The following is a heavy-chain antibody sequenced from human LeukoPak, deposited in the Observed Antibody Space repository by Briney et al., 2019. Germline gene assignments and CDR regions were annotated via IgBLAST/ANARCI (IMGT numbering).Heavy chain of an antibody. Sequence: GGSLRLSCAASGFTFSSYAMHWVRQAPGKGLEWVAVISYDGSNKYYADSVKGRFTISRDNSKNPLYLQMNSLRAEDTAVYYCARSPLRIVVPAAILRWGQGTLVTVSS. D-gene: IGHD2-2*01. CDR1: GFTFSSYA. CDR2: ISYDGSNK. CDR3: ARSPLRIVVPAAILR. V-gene: IGHV3-30*04. J-gene: IGHJ4*02.